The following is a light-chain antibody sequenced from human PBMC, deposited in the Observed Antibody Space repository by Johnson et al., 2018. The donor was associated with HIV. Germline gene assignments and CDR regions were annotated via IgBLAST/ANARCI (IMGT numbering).Light chain of an antibody. J-gene: IGLJ1*01. Sequence: QSVLTQPPSVSAAPGQKVTIYCSGSRSSTGRNYASWYQQLPGTAPKLLIYENNKRPSGIPDRFSGSKSCTSATLGITGLQTGDEAGYYCGTWDSSLGAYVFGTWTKVTV. CDR1: RSSTGRNY. CDR3: GTWDSSLGAYV. CDR2: ENN. V-gene: IGLV1-51*02.